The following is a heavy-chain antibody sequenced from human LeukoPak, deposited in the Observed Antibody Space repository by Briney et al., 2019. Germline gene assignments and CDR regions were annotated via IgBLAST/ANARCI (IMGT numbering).Heavy chain of an antibody. J-gene: IGHJ4*02. V-gene: IGHV4-4*07. CDR2: IYTSGST. Sequence: SETLSLTCTVSGGSISTDYWTWIRPPAGKGLEWIGLIYTSGSTNYNPSLKSRVTISLDTSKNQFSLRLTSVTAADTAVYYCASDFGYWGQGTLVTVSS. CDR3: ASDFGY. CDR1: GGSISTDY. D-gene: IGHD3-10*01.